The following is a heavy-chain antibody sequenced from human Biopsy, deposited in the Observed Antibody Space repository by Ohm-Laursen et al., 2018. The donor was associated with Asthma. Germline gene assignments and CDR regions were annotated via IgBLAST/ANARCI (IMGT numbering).Heavy chain of an antibody. CDR3: ARGDWYGSASNGY. V-gene: IGHV3-30*03. Sequence: SLRISCTASGFVFSQCDMHWVRQAPGKGLEWVAVLSYNGNNKYYADSVRGRLTISRDNSENTLYLQMNSLRVEDTAVYYCARGDWYGSASNGYWGQGTLVTVSA. J-gene: IGHJ4*02. CDR2: LSYNGNNK. D-gene: IGHD6-6*01. CDR1: GFVFSQCD.